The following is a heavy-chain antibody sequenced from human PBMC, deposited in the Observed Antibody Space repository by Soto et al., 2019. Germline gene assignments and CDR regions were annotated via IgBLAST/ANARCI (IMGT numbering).Heavy chain of an antibody. Sequence: ASVKVSCKASGYTFTSYGISWVRQAPGQGLEWMGWISGNNDNTRYAQKVQGRVTMTTDTSTRTAYMELRSLRSDDTALYYCARGSPGNSVXCDYWALRALVTVSS. D-gene: IGHD4-4*01. CDR3: ARGSPGNSVXCDY. J-gene: IGHJ4*02. V-gene: IGHV1-18*01. CDR1: GYTFTSYG. CDR2: ISGNNDNT.